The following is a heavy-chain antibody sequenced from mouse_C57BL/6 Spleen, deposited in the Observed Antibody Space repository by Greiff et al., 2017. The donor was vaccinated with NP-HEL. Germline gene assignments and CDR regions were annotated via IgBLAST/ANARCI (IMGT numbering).Heavy chain of an antibody. CDR3: ARQGYGSRGYYAMDY. Sequence: EVMLVESGGDLVKPGGSLKLSCAASGFTFSSYGMSWVRQTPDKRLEWVATISSGGSYTYYPDSVKGRFTISRDNAKNTLYLQMSSLKSEDTAMYYCARQGYGSRGYYAMDYWGQGTSVTVSS. CDR1: GFTFSSYG. CDR2: ISSGGSYT. V-gene: IGHV5-6*01. D-gene: IGHD1-1*01. J-gene: IGHJ4*01.